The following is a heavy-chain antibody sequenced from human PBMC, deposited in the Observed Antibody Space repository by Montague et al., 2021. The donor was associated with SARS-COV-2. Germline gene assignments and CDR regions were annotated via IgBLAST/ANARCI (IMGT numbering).Heavy chain of an antibody. Sequence: SETLSLTCTVSGVSVPDYYWSWIRQPPGKGLVLVGDVLYNKGTNFNPSLKSRVAISVDTSKNQFSLRLTSVTAADTAFYYCVRHPNYDGLNGPPDFWDQGTLVTVSS. V-gene: IGHV4-59*08. D-gene: IGHD3-9*01. CDR2: VLYNKGT. J-gene: IGHJ4*02. CDR1: GVSVPDYY. CDR3: VRHPNYDGLNGPPDF.